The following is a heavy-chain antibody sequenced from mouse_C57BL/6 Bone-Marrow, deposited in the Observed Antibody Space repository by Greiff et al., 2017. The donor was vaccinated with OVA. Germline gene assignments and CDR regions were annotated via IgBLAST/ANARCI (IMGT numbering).Heavy chain of an antibody. V-gene: IGHV5-17*01. CDR3: ARVMRARDYFDY. J-gene: IGHJ2*01. CDR2: ISSGSSTI. D-gene: IGHD2-3*01. CDR1: GFTFSDYG. Sequence: EVNVVESGGGLVKPGGSLKLSCAASGFTFSDYGMHWVRQAPETGLEWVAYISSGSSTIYYADTVKGRFTISRDNAKNTLFLQMTSLRSEDTAMYYCARVMRARDYFDYWGQGTTLTVSS.